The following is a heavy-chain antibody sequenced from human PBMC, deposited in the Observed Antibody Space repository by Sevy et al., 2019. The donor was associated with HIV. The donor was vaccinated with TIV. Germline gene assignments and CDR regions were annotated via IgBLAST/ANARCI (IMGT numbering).Heavy chain of an antibody. CDR2: ISSSGSTI. CDR3: ARDGHGNYYHSSGYDY. Sequence: GGSLRLSCAAYGFTFSSYEMNWVRQAPGKGLEWVSYISSSGSTIYYAGSVKGRLTISRDNAKKSLYLQINSLRAEDTAVYYCARDGHGNYYHSSGYDYWGQGTLVTVSS. V-gene: IGHV3-48*03. CDR1: GFTFSSYE. D-gene: IGHD3-22*01. J-gene: IGHJ4*02.